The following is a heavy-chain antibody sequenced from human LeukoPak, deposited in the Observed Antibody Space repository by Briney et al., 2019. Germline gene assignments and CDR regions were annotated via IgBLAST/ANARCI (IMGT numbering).Heavy chain of an antibody. D-gene: IGHD2-2*01. V-gene: IGHV3-30*02. CDR1: GFTFSSYG. Sequence: GGSLRLSCAASGFTFSSYGMHWVRQAPGKGLEWVAFIRYDGSNKYYADSVKGRFTISRDNSKNTLYLQMNSLRAEDTAVYYFARGRFCNSASCWFDYLGQGTLVTVSS. J-gene: IGHJ4*02. CDR2: IRYDGSNK. CDR3: ARGRFCNSASCWFDY.